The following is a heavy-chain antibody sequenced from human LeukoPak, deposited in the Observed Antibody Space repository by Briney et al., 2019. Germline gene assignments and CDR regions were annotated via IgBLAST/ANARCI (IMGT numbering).Heavy chain of an antibody. D-gene: IGHD6-19*01. V-gene: IGHV4-61*02. CDR2: IYTSGST. CDR1: GGSIRGGSYY. J-gene: IGHJ5*02. CDR3: AREGSSGASNWFDP. Sequence: SQTLSLTCTVSGGSIRGGSYYWSWIRQPAGKGLEWIGRIYTSGSTNYNPSLKSRVTISVDTSKTQFSLKLSSVTAADTAVYYCAREGSSGASNWFDPWGQGTLVTVSS.